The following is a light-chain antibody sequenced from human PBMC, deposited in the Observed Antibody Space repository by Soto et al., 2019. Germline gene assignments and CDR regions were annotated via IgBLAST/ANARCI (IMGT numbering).Light chain of an antibody. CDR3: GSYTGTIYV. J-gene: IGLJ1*01. Sequence: QSVLTQPASVSGSPGQSITISCIGTSSDVGSSDLVSWYQQHPDKAPKLIIYEVSNRPSGVSSRFSGSMSGNTASLTISGLQAEDEADYYCGSYTGTIYVFGTGTKVTVL. CDR1: SSDVGSSDL. CDR2: EVS. V-gene: IGLV2-14*02.